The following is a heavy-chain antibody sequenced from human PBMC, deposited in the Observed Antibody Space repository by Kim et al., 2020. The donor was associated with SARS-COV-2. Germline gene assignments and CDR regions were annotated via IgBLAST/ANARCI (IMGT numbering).Heavy chain of an antibody. V-gene: IGHV4-39*01. D-gene: IGHD2-15*01. CDR1: GGSISSSSYY. CDR2: IYYSGST. J-gene: IGHJ4*02. CDR3: ARTPRGAAPFDY. Sequence: SETLSLTCTVSGGSISSSSYYWGWIRQPPGKGLEWIGSIYYSGSTYYNPSLKSRVTISVDTSKNQFSLKLSSVTAADTAVYYCARTPRGAAPFDYWGQGTLVTVSS.